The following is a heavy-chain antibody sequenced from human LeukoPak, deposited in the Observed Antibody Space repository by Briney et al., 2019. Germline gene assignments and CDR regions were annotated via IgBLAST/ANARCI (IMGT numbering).Heavy chain of an antibody. J-gene: IGHJ4*02. V-gene: IGHV3-30-3*01. D-gene: IGHD5-24*01. Sequence: GGSLRLSCAASGFTFSRDTMHWVRQAPGKGLEWVAAMSYGGTNKFYADSVKGRFTISRDNSKSTLYLQMDSLRAEDTALYYCARGERWLLYWGQGSLVTVSS. CDR2: MSYGGTNK. CDR1: GFTFSRDT. CDR3: ARGERWLLY.